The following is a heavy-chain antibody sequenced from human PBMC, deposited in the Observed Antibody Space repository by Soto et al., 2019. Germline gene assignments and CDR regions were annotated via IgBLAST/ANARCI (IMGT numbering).Heavy chain of an antibody. J-gene: IGHJ6*02. CDR1: GDSIIGTGW. Sequence: QVQLQESGPGLVRPSGTLSLTCAVSGDSIIGTGWWSWVRQSPGKGLDWIGEVYHSGATNYNPSLKSRVTISVDTSRNQFSLNLGSVTAADTAAYYCVRNGYYSLDVWGQGTTLTVSS. D-gene: IGHD3-22*01. CDR3: VRNGYYSLDV. CDR2: VYHSGAT. V-gene: IGHV4-4*02.